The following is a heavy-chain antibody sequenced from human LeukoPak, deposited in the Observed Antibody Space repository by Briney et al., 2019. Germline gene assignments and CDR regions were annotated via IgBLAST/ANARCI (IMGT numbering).Heavy chain of an antibody. CDR2: ISYDGSNK. V-gene: IGHV3-30-3*01. Sequence: SLRLSCAASGFTFSSYAMHWVRQAPGKGLEWVAVISYDGSNKYYADSVKGRFTISRDNSKNTLYLQMNSLRAEDTAVYYCARGPIADTYYYYYYYMDVWGKGTTVTVSS. J-gene: IGHJ6*03. D-gene: IGHD6-13*01. CDR3: ARGPIADTYYYYYYYMDV. CDR1: GFTFSSYA.